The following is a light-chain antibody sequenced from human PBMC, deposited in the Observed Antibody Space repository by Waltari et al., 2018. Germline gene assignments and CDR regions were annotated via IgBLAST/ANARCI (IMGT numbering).Light chain of an antibody. CDR2: RNN. J-gene: IGLJ2*01. CDR1: SSNIGSNY. Sequence: QSVLTQPPSASGTPGQRVTISCSGSSSNIGSNYVSWYQQLPGTAPKLLIYRNNQRPSGVPDRFSGSKSGTSASLAISGLRSEDEADYYCAAWEDSLSGPVFGGGTKLTVL. V-gene: IGLV1-47*01. CDR3: AAWEDSLSGPV.